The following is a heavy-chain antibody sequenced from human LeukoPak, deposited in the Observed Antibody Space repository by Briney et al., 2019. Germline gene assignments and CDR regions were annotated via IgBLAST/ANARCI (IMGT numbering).Heavy chain of an antibody. Sequence: GGSLRLSCAASGFTFSSYGMHWVRQAPGKGLEWVAVIWYDGSNKYYADSVKGRFTISRDNSKNTLYLQMNSLRAEDTAVYYCARGFERCSSTSCRGKSKYYYYGMDVWGQGTTVTVSS. D-gene: IGHD2-2*01. CDR1: GFTFSSYG. CDR3: ARGFERCSSTSCRGKSKYYYYGMDV. CDR2: IWYDGSNK. J-gene: IGHJ6*02. V-gene: IGHV3-33*01.